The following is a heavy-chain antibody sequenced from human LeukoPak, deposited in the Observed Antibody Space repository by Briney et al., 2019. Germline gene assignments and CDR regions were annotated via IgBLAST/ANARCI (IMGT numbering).Heavy chain of an antibody. V-gene: IGHV4-59*01. CDR3: ARHPCSSGSCKGGFDY. D-gene: IGHD2-15*01. CDR2: IYYSGST. J-gene: IGHJ4*02. CDR1: GGSISSYY. Sequence: SETLSLTCIVSGGSISSYYWSWIRQPPGKGLEWTGYIYYSGSTNYNPSLKSRVTISVDTSKNQFSLKLSSVTAADTAVYYCARHPCSSGSCKGGFDYWGQGTLVTVSS.